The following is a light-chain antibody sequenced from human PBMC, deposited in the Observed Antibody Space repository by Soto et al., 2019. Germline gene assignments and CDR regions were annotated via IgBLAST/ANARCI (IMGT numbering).Light chain of an antibody. CDR2: EVT. CDR3: SSYTSSSTRV. CDR1: SCDVGGYNS. V-gene: IGLV2-14*01. J-gene: IGLJ1*01. Sequence: QSALTQPASVSGSPGQSITISCPGTSCDVGGYNSVSWYQQHPGKAPKLVIYEVTNRASGISNRFSGSKSGNTASLTISGIEAEDEADYYCSSYTSSSTRVFGTGTKVTVL.